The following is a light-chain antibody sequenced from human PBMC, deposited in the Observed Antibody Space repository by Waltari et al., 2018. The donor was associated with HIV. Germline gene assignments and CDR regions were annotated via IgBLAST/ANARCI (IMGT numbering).Light chain of an antibody. Sequence: QSVLTQPPSVSAAPGQKVPISCSGSTSYIGNNYVSWYQQLPGTAPKLLISDNNKRPSGIPDRFSGSKSGTSATLGITGLQTGDEADYYCGTWDSSLSAVVFGGGTKLTVL. CDR2: DNN. J-gene: IGLJ2*01. CDR3: GTWDSSLSAVV. CDR1: TSYIGNNY. V-gene: IGLV1-51*01.